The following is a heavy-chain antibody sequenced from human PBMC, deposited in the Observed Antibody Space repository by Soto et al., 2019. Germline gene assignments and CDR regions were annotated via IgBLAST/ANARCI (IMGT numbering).Heavy chain of an antibody. CDR1: GGSISSGGYY. CDR2: IYYSGST. CDR3: ARGRDSGYDWWYWFDP. D-gene: IGHD5-12*01. V-gene: IGHV4-31*03. J-gene: IGHJ5*02. Sequence: QVQLQESGPGLVKPSQTLSLTCTVSGGSISSGGYYWSWIRQHPGKGLEWIGYIYYSGSTYYNPSLKSRVTISVDTSKNQFSLKLSSVTAADTAVYYCARGRDSGYDWWYWFDPWGQGTLVTVSS.